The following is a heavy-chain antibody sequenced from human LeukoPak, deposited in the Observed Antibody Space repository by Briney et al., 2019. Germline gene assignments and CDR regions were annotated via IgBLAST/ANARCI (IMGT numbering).Heavy chain of an antibody. V-gene: IGHV3-74*01. CDR2: INSDGSST. CDR1: GFTFSSYW. Sequence: GGSLRLSCAASGFTFSSYWMHWVRQAPEKGLVWVSRINSDGSSTSYADSVKGRFTISRDNAKNTLYLQMNSLRAEDTAVYYCARDGRSGDYVDYWGQGTLVTVSS. J-gene: IGHJ4*02. D-gene: IGHD3-10*01. CDR3: ARDGRSGDYVDY.